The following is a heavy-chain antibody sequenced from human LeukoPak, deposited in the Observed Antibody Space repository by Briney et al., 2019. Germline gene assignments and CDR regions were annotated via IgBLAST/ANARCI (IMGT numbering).Heavy chain of an antibody. D-gene: IGHD1-26*01. CDR3: AKGKRRGSYYFDY. CDR1: GFTFSSFD. CDR2: ISNSGSTM. J-gene: IGHJ4*02. Sequence: GGSLRLSCAASGFTFSSFDMNWVRQAPGKGLEWLSYISNSGSTMYYADSVKGRFTISRDNAKNSLYLQMNSLRAEDTALYYCAKGKRRGSYYFDYWGQGTLVTVSS. V-gene: IGHV3-48*03.